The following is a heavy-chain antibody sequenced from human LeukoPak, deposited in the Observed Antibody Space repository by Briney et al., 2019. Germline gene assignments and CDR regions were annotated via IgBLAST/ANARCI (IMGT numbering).Heavy chain of an antibody. J-gene: IGHJ4*02. V-gene: IGHV1-18*01. D-gene: IGHD3-10*01. CDR2: ISAYNDNT. CDR1: GYTFTMYG. CDR3: ARGVRGSGSYSFKGRYYFDY. Sequence: GASVKVSCKASGYTFTMYGITWVRQAPGQGLEWMGWISAYNDNTNYAQNLQDRVTMTTDASTRTVYMELSSLRSEDTAVYYCARGVRGSGSYSFKGRYYFDYWGQGTLVTVSS.